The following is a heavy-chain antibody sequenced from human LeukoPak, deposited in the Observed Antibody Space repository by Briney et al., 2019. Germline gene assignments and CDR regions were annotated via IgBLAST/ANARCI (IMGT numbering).Heavy chain of an antibody. CDR3: ARERAVAVSRGDF. D-gene: IGHD6-19*01. CDR1: GFTFSGYS. Sequence: PGGSLRLSCAASGFTFSGYSMNWVRQAPGKGLEWIAYISTSSTTTYYADSVKGRFTISRDNAKNSLYLQMSSLRAEDTAVYFCARERAVAVSRGDFWGQGTLVTVSS. J-gene: IGHJ4*02. CDR2: ISTSSTTT. V-gene: IGHV3-48*01.